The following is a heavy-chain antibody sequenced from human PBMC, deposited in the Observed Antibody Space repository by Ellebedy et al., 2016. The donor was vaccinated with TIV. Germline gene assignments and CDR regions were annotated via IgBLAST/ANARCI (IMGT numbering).Heavy chain of an antibody. CDR2: INGGGVST. Sequence: GESLKISCAGSGFTFSSYAMTWVRQAPGKGLEWVSAINGGGVSTYFADSVKGRFTLSRDNSENTLYLQMTSLRIEDTAVYYCAKGVGARSSAADSWGQGTLVTVSS. CDR1: GFTFSSYA. J-gene: IGHJ4*02. V-gene: IGHV3-23*01. CDR3: AKGVGARSSAADS. D-gene: IGHD1-26*01.